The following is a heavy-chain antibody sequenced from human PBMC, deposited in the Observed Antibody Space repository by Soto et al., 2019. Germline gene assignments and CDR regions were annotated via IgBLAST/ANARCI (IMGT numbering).Heavy chain of an antibody. CDR1: GFTLRDYY. D-gene: IGHD1-7*01. J-gene: IGHJ6*03. V-gene: IGHV3-11*01. Sequence: SLRLSCAASGFTLRDYYMSLIRQAPGKGREWVSDISSSGSNIYYADSVKGRFTISRDNAKNSLYLQMNSLRAEDTAVYYCARDVRLNNWNYVYYYYYYMDVWGKGTTVTVSS. CDR2: ISSSGSNI. CDR3: ARDVRLNNWNYVYYYYYYMDV.